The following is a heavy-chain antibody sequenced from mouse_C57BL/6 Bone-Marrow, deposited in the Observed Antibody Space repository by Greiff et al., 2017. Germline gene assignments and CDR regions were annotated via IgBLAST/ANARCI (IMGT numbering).Heavy chain of an antibody. J-gene: IGHJ3*01. CDR1: GYTFTGYW. V-gene: IGHV1-9*01. Sequence: QVQLQQSGAELMKPGASVKLSCKATGYTFTGYWIEWVKQRPGHGLEWIGEILPGSGRTNYNEKLKGQVTFTADTSANTAYMQISSLTTEDTAIYYCARGGILGAWFAYWGQGTLVTVSA. CDR2: ILPGSGRT. CDR3: ARGGILGAWFAY.